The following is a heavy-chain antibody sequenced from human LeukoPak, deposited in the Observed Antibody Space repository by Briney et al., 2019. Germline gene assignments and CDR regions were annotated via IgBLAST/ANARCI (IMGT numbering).Heavy chain of an antibody. CDR2: INHSGST. D-gene: IGHD3-22*01. V-gene: IGHV4-34*01. CDR1: GGSFSGYY. J-gene: IGHJ4*02. CDR3: ARGPPGVVDMAHRSRVFDY. Sequence: PSETLSLTCAVYGGSFSGYYWSWIRQPPGKGLEWIGEINHSGSTNYNPSLKSRVTISVDTSKNQFYLKLSSVTAADTAVYYCARGPPGVVDMAHRSRVFDYWGQGTLVTVSS.